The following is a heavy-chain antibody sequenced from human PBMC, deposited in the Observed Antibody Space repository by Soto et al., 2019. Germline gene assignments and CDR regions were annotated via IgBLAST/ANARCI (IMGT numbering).Heavy chain of an antibody. V-gene: IGHV3-23*01. D-gene: IGHD5-12*01. J-gene: IGHJ4*02. CDR1: GFSFGGYG. CDR3: AKASKGYTGYDLDY. CDR2: LSGSGSTT. Sequence: EVQLLESGGDLVQPGGSLRLSCAASGFSFGGYGMSWVRQAPGKGLEWVSALSGSGSTTYYADSVRGRFIIYRDNSRDTLFLQMNSLRAEDTAVYFCAKASKGYTGYDLDYWGQGTVVTVSP.